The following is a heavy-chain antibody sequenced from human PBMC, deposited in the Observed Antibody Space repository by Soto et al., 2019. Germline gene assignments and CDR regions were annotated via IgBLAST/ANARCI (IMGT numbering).Heavy chain of an antibody. CDR3: ARVGTTVTTWNYYYYMDV. V-gene: IGHV1-69*05. CDR1: GGTFSSYA. D-gene: IGHD4-4*01. J-gene: IGHJ6*03. Sequence: ASVKVSCKASGGTFSSYAISWVRQAPGQGLEWMGGIIPIFGTANYAQKFQGRVTMTRDASTSTAYMELSSLRSEDTAVYYCARVGTTVTTWNYYYYMDVWGKGTTVTVSS. CDR2: IIPIFGTA.